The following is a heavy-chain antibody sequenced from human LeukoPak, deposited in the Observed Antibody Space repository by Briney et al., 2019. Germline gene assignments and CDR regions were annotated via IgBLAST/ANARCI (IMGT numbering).Heavy chain of an antibody. V-gene: IGHV4-4*02. J-gene: IGHJ6*02. CDR3: VVTSTYYYYYGMDV. D-gene: IGHD4-23*01. CDR1: GGSISSSNW. Sequence: SETLSLTCAVSGGSISSSNWWSWVRQPPGKGLEWIGEIYHSGSTNYNPSLKSRVTISVDTSKNQFSLKLSSVTAADTAVYYCVVTSTYYYYYGMDVWGQGTTVTVSS. CDR2: IYHSGST.